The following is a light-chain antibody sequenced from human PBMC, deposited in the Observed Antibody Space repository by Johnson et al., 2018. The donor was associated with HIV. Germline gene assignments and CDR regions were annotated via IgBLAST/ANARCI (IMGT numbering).Light chain of an antibody. Sequence: QSMLTQPPSVSAAPGQKVTISCSGSSSNIGNNYVSWYQQLPGTAPKLLIYENDKRPSGIPDRFSGSKSGTSDTLGITGLQTGDEADYYCGTWGSGLSAHYFCGNGTKVTVL. J-gene: IGLJ1*01. CDR3: GTWGSGLSAHYF. V-gene: IGLV1-51*02. CDR2: END. CDR1: SSNIGNNY.